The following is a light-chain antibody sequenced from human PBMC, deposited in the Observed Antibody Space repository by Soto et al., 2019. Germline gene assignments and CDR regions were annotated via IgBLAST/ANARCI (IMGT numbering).Light chain of an antibody. CDR3: AAWDVSLVV. CDR2: SDN. CDR1: SSNIGTNT. J-gene: IGLJ2*01. Sequence: QSVLTQPPSASGTPGQRVTISCSGSSSNIGTNTVIWYQQLPGAAPRLLIYSDNQRPSGVPDRFSGSKSGTSASLAISGLHSDDEADYYCAAWDVSLVVFGGGTKLTVL. V-gene: IGLV1-44*01.